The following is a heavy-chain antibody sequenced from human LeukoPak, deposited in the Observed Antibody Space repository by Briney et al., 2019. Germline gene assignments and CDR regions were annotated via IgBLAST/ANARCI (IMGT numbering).Heavy chain of an antibody. CDR3: ARAVAGRGDLDY. CDR2: IYTSGST. CDR1: GGSISSGSYY. J-gene: IGHJ4*02. V-gene: IGHV4-61*02. D-gene: IGHD6-19*01. Sequence: SQTLSLTCTVSGGSISSGSYYWSWIRQPAGKGLEWIGRIYTSGSTNYNPSLKSRVTISVDTSKNQLSLKLSSVTAADTAVYYCARAVAGRGDLDYWGQGTLVTVSS.